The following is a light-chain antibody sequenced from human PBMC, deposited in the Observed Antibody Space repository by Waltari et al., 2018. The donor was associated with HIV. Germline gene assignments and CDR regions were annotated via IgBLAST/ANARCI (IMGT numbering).Light chain of an antibody. CDR3: QQYGDSPVT. V-gene: IGKV3-20*01. Sequence: EIVLTQSPATLSLSPGERATLSCRASQMVSSAYLAWYQQKPGQAPRLLIYGASTRATGVPERFSGSGFGTDFTLTITRLEPEDFAVYYCQQYGDSPVTFGQGARVQI. CDR2: GAS. CDR1: QMVSSAY. J-gene: IGKJ1*01.